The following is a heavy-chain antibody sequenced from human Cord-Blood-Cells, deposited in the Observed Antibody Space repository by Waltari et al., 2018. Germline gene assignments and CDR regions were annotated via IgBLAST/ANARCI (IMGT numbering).Heavy chain of an antibody. J-gene: IGHJ3*02. CDR1: GGSISSSSYY. V-gene: IGHV4-39*01. D-gene: IGHD1-7*01. CDR3: ARLNWNYAFDI. Sequence: QLQLQESGPGLVKPSETLSLTCTVSGGSISSSSYYWGWVRQPPGKGLEWIGSFYYSGSTYYNPSLKSRVTISVDTSKNQFSLKLSYVTAADTAVYYCARLNWNYAFDIWGQGTMVTVSS. CDR2: FYYSGST.